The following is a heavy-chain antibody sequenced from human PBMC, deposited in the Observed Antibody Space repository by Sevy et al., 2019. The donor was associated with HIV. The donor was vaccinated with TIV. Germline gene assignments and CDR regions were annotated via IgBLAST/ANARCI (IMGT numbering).Heavy chain of an antibody. J-gene: IGHJ4*02. CDR2: ISYDEAHK. CDR3: AKDYSAGITFVRGAYRARGDYFDS. CDR1: GFTFRTSG. Sequence: GGSLRLSCVTSGFTFRTSGMHWVRQSPGKGLEWVAIISYDEAHKNYADSVRGRSSISKDNSKNTLYLQMSSLKTEDTAVYYCAKDYSAGITFVRGAYRARGDYFDSGAREPRSPSPQ. V-gene: IGHV3-30*18. D-gene: IGHD3-10*01.